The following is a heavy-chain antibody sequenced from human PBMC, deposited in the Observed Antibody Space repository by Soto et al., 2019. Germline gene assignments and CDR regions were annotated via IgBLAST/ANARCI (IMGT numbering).Heavy chain of an antibody. CDR1: GYSSTACW. J-gene: IGHJ6*02. Sequence: VESLNISCKSYGYSSTACWIAWVLHMPGKGLEWMGSIHPGESDTRYSPPFQGQVTISADRSITTAYLQWSSLKASDTAMYYCARHEATYYNFYGMDVWGQGTTVTVSS. V-gene: IGHV5-51*01. CDR2: IHPGESDT. CDR3: ARHEATYYNFYGMDV.